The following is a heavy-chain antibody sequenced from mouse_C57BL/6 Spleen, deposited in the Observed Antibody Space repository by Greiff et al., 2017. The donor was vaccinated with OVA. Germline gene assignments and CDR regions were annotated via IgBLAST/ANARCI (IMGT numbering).Heavy chain of an antibody. CDR1: GYTFTSYW. V-gene: IGHV1-64*01. D-gene: IGHD1-1*01. J-gene: IGHJ2*01. Sequence: SGAELVKPGASVKLSCKASGYTFTSYWMHWVKQRPGQGLEWIGMIHPNSGSTNYNEKFKSKATLTVDKSSSTAYMQLSSLTSEDSAVYYCARGYYGSSYYYWGQGTTLTVSS. CDR3: ARGYYGSSYYY. CDR2: IHPNSGST.